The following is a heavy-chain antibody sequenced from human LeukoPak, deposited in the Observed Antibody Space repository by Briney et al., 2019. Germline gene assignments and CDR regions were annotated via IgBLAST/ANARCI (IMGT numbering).Heavy chain of an antibody. D-gene: IGHD3-10*01. Sequence: GGSLRLSCAASGFTFSNAWMSWVRQAPGKGLEWVGRIKSKTDGGTTDYAAPVKGRFTISRDDSKNTLYLQMNSLKTEDTAVYYCTTEIGWFGELFAFDIWGQGTMVTVSS. CDR3: TTEIGWFGELFAFDI. CDR1: GFTFSNAW. J-gene: IGHJ3*02. V-gene: IGHV3-15*01. CDR2: IKSKTDGGTT.